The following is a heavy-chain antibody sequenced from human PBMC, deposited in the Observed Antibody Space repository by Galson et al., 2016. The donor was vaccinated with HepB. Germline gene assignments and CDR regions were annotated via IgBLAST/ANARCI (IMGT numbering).Heavy chain of an antibody. V-gene: IGHV3-74*01. Sequence: SLRLSCAASGFTFRTYSMSRVRQAPGKGLVWVSRITHDGSGANYADSVKGRFTISRDNAKNTLYLQMNSLRVDDTAIYYCARVVATWFDPWGQGTQVTVSP. D-gene: IGHD2-2*01. CDR1: GFTFRTYS. CDR3: ARVVATWFDP. CDR2: ITHDGSGA. J-gene: IGHJ5*02.